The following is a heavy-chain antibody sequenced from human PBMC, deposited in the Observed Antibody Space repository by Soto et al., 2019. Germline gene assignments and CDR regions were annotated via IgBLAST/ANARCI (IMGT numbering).Heavy chain of an antibody. D-gene: IGHD6-13*01. CDR2: IVVGSGNT. CDR3: AADLPGTAAAGTPEYYYMDV. J-gene: IGHJ6*03. Sequence: SVKVSCKASGFTFTSSAMQWVRQARGQRLEWIGWIVVGSGNTNYAQKFQERVTITRDMSTSTAYMELSSLRSEDTAVYYCAADLPGTAAAGTPEYYYMDVWGKGTTVTVSS. CDR1: GFTFTSSA. V-gene: IGHV1-58*02.